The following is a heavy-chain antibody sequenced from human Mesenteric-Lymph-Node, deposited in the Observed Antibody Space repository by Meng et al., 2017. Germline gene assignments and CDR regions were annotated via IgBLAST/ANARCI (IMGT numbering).Heavy chain of an antibody. CDR3: ARGPTRGYSGYDSPTTEDYYYYGMDV. V-gene: IGHV4-31*01. D-gene: IGHD5-12*01. Sequence: LRLSCTVSGGSISSGGYYWSWIRQHPGKGLEWIGYIYYSGSTYYNPSLKSLVTISVDTSKNQFSLKLSSVTAADTAVYYCARGPTRGYSGYDSPTTEDYYYYGMDVWGQGTTVTVSS. CDR1: GGSISSGGYY. CDR2: IYYSGST. J-gene: IGHJ6*02.